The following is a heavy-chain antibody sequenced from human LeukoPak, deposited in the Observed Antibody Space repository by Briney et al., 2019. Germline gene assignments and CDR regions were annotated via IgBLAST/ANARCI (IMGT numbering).Heavy chain of an antibody. D-gene: IGHD6-13*01. Sequence: PGGSLRPSCAASGFTFDDYAMHWVRQAPGKGLEWVSLISWNGGSTYYTDSMKGRFTISRDNKKNSLYLQMNSLRTEGTALYYCAKSLSRDSWYVFDYWGQGTLVTVSS. CDR2: ISWNGGST. CDR1: GFTFDDYA. CDR3: AKSLSRDSWYVFDY. V-gene: IGHV3-43D*03. J-gene: IGHJ4*02.